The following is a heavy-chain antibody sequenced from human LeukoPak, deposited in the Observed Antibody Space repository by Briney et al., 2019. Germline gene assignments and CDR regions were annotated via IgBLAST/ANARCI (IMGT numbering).Heavy chain of an antibody. V-gene: IGHV3-74*01. D-gene: IGHD3-22*01. CDR2: INSDGSST. J-gene: IGHJ5*02. CDR3: ARTPEDYYDSSCFPPGGFDP. CDR1: GFTLSSYW. Sequence: GGSLRLSCAASGFTLSSYWMNWVRQAPGKGLVWVSRINSDGSSTNYADSVKGRFTISRDNAKNTLYLQMNSLRAEDTAVYYSARTPEDYYDSSCFPPGGFDPWGQGTLVTVSS.